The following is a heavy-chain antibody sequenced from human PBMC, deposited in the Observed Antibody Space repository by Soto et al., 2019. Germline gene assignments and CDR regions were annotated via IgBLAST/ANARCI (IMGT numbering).Heavy chain of an antibody. D-gene: IGHD2-2*01. CDR2: MNPNSGNT. V-gene: IGHV1-8*01. J-gene: IGHJ5*02. CDR3: AIGDTVVVPAAPFDP. Sequence: ASVKVSCKASGYTFTSYDINWVRQATGQGLEWMGWMNPNSGNTGYAQKFQGRVTMTRNTSISTAYMELSSLRSEDTAVYYCAIGDTVVVPAAPFDPWGQGTLVTVSS. CDR1: GYTFTSYD.